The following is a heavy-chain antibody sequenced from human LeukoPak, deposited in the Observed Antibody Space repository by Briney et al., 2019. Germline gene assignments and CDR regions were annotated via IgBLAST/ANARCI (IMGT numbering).Heavy chain of an antibody. CDR1: GYTFSSYG. V-gene: IGHV1-18*01. J-gene: IGHJ4*02. CDR3: ARAWELRDLDY. Sequence: ASVTVSCRASGYTFSSYGITWVRQAPGQGLEWMGWINPNNGNTNYAQIIQGRVTMTTDTSTSTAYMELRSLRSDDTAMYYCARAWELRDLDYWGQGTLVTVSS. CDR2: INPNNGNT. D-gene: IGHD1-26*01.